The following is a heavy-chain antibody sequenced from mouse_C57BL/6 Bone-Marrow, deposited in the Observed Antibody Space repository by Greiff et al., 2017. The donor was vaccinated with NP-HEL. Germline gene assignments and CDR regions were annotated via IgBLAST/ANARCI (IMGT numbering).Heavy chain of an antibody. CDR3: ARKGLYYGNYSY. V-gene: IGHV3-6*01. CDR2: ISYDGSN. CDR1: CYSITSGYY. Sequence: EVQVVESGPGLVKPSQSLSLTCSVTCYSITSGYYWNWIRQFPGNKLEWMGYISYDGSNNYNPSLKNRISITRDTSMNQFFLKLNSVTTEDTATYYCARKGLYYGNYSYWGQGTLVTVSA. J-gene: IGHJ3*01. D-gene: IGHD2-1*01.